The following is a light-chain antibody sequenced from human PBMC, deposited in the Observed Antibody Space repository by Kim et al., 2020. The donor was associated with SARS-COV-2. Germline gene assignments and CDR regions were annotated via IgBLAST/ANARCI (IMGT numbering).Light chain of an antibody. J-gene: IGLJ3*02. Sequence: GGTVTLPCGLSSGSVSTTYYPSWYQQTPGQAPRTLIYNTNTRSSGVPDRFSGSILGNKAALTITGAQANDESDYYCVLYMGSGIWVFGGGTQLTVL. CDR1: SGSVSTTYY. CDR2: NTN. V-gene: IGLV8-61*01. CDR3: VLYMGSGIWV.